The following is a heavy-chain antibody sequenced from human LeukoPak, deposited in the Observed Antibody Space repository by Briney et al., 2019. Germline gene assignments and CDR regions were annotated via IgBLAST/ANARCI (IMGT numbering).Heavy chain of an antibody. CDR2: IYTSGST. CDR1: GDSISNYY. Sequence: SETLSLTCIVSGDSISNYYWSWIRQPAGKGLEWIGRIYTSGSTNYNPSLKSRVTMSVDTFKNQFSLKLSSVTAADTAVYYCAREAAAGTFYFDYWGQGTLVTVSS. CDR3: AREAAAGTFYFDY. J-gene: IGHJ4*02. V-gene: IGHV4-4*07. D-gene: IGHD6-13*01.